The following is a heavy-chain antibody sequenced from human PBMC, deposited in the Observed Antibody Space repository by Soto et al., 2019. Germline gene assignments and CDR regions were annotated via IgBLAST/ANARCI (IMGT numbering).Heavy chain of an antibody. V-gene: IGHV1-69*01. Sequence: ASVKVSCKASGGTFSSYAISWVRQAPGQGLEWMGGIIPIFGTANYAQKFQGRVTITADESTSTAYMELSSLRSEDTAVYYCAREEYYDSSGYPPGYFQHWGQGTLVTVSS. D-gene: IGHD3-22*01. CDR3: AREEYYDSSGYPPGYFQH. CDR2: IIPIFGTA. J-gene: IGHJ1*01. CDR1: GGTFSSYA.